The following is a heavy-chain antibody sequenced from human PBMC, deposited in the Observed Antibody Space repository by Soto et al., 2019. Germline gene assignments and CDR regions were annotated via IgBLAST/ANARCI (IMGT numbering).Heavy chain of an antibody. D-gene: IGHD2-2*02. CDR1: GYSFTSYW. CDR2: IYPGDSDT. CDR3: ARLPSDCSSTSCYNGGWFDP. V-gene: IGHV5-51*01. Sequence: SLKISCKVSGYSFTSYWIGWVRQMPGKGLEWMGIIYPGDSDTRYSPSFQGQVTISADKSISTAYLQWSSLKASDTAMYYCARLPSDCSSTSCYNGGWFDPWGQGTLVTVSS. J-gene: IGHJ5*02.